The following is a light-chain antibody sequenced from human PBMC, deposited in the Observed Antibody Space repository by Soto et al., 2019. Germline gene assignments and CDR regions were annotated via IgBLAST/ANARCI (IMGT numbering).Light chain of an antibody. Sequence: IVLTQSPGILSLSPWEGASLSWGSSQSISSSFLAWYQQKPGQAPRLLIYGASSRATGIPDRFSGTGSETDFTLTISRLEPEDFAVYYCQQYDNSPITFGQGTRLEIK. CDR2: GAS. CDR1: QSISSSF. J-gene: IGKJ5*01. V-gene: IGKV3-20*01. CDR3: QQYDNSPIT.